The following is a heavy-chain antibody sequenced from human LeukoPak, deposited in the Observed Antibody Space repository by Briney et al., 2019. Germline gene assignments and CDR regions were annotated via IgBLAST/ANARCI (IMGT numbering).Heavy chain of an antibody. J-gene: IGHJ4*02. D-gene: IGHD1-26*01. CDR2: ISYDGSNK. Sequence: PGGSLRLSCAASGFTFSSYAMHWVRQAPGKGLEWVAVISYDGSNKYYADSAKGRFTISRDNSKNTLYLQMNSLRVEDTAVYYCAKIAETSGSYGQGYDYWGQGTLVTVSS. V-gene: IGHV3-30*04. CDR3: AKIAETSGSYGQGYDY. CDR1: GFTFSSYA.